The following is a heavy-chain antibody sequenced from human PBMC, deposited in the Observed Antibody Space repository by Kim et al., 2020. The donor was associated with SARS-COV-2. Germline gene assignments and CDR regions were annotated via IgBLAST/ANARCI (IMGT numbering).Heavy chain of an antibody. CDR2: IYYSGST. CDR3: ARANYDTLTGYSDAFDL. D-gene: IGHD3-9*01. J-gene: IGHJ3*01. CDR1: GGSVSSGSYY. Sequence: SETLSLTCTVSGGSVSSGSYYWSWTRQSPGKGLEWIGIIYYSGSTSYNPSLKSRVTMSIDTSKNQFSLKLSSVTAADTAVYYCARANYDTLTGYSDAFDLWGQGTVVTVSS. V-gene: IGHV4-61*01.